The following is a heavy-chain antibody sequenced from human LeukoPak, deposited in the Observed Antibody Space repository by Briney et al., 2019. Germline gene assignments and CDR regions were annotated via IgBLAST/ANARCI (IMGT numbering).Heavy chain of an antibody. D-gene: IGHD2-21*02. CDR3: ARDRDFPRDQFDY. V-gene: IGHV3-23*01. CDR2: ISKNGDGT. Sequence: HPGGSLRLSCAASGFTFSNYAMSWVRQAPGKGLEWVSAISKNGDGTWYPDSVKGRFIISRDKSKNILYLQMNSLRAEDTALYYCARDRDFPRDQFDYWGQGTLVTVSS. CDR1: GFTFSNYA. J-gene: IGHJ4*02.